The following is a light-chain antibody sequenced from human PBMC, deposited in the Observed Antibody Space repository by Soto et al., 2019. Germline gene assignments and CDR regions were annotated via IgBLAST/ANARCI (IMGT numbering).Light chain of an antibody. CDR2: AAS. CDR1: QGISSY. V-gene: IGKV1-9*01. J-gene: IGKJ2*01. Sequence: DIQLTQSPSFLSASVGDGVTITCRASQGISSYLGWYQQKPGKAPKLLIYAASALQGGVPSRFSGSGSGTDVTLTISSLQPEDFATYYCQQANAYPYTFGQGTKLEIK. CDR3: QQANAYPYT.